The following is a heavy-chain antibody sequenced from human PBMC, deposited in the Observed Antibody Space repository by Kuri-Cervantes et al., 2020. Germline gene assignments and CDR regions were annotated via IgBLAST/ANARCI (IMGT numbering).Heavy chain of an antibody. CDR1: GFIFDDYA. Sequence: GESLKISCTTSGFIFDDYALSWVRQAPGKGLEWVGFTRSKAYGGTTTYAASVKGRFTISRDDSKNIAYLQMNSLKIEDTAVYFCSRDLAAVVVVSLTPTFDYWGQGTLVTVSS. V-gene: IGHV3-49*04. D-gene: IGHD2-21*01. CDR2: TRSKAYGGTT. J-gene: IGHJ4*02. CDR3: SRDLAAVVVVSLTPTFDY.